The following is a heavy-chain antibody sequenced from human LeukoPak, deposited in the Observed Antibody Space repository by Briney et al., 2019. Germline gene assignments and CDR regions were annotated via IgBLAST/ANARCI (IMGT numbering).Heavy chain of an antibody. D-gene: IGHD2-15*01. V-gene: IGHV6-1*01. Sequence: SQTVSLTCSISGVSVSSNSAVWKSIRQSSSRGVELQGRTCNRGKWYNVYAVFVKSRITINPDTSKNQFSLQLSCVTPEDTAVYYCARGSDSLGDGMDAWGQGTTVTVSS. CDR3: ARGSDSLGDGMDA. CDR2: TCNRGKWYN. J-gene: IGHJ6*02. CDR1: GVSVSSNSAV.